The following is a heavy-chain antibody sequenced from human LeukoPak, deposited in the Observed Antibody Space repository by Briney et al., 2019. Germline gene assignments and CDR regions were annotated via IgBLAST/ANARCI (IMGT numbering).Heavy chain of an antibody. D-gene: IGHD3/OR15-3a*01. V-gene: IGHV3-23*01. CDR1: GFTFSTYA. J-gene: IGHJ5*02. Sequence: PGGSLRLSCAASGFTFSTYAMAWVRQAPGKGLEWVSGIRGSGTETYYADSVKGRFIISRDNSKDTLFLQADNVRVEDTATYYCVKAPHFDFWTGCHNYFDPWGQGTLVTVSS. CDR2: IRGSGTET. CDR3: VKAPHFDFWTGCHNYFDP.